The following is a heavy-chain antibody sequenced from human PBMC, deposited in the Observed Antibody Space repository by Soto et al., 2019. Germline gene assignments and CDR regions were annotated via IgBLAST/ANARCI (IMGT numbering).Heavy chain of an antibody. D-gene: IGHD2-2*03. CDR3: AKMEGMDPWAYSFDY. CDR1: GLTFRALP. CDR2: IYGGGNGP. Sequence: EVQVLESGGALVHPGGPLSLSGEATGLTFRALPMSWVRRAPGKGLEWVSRIYGGGNGPHYADSVKGRVTISRDNSKNTLYLQMNSLRAEDTAVYYCAKMEGMDPWAYSFDYWGQGTLVTVSS. J-gene: IGHJ4*02. V-gene: IGHV3-23*01.